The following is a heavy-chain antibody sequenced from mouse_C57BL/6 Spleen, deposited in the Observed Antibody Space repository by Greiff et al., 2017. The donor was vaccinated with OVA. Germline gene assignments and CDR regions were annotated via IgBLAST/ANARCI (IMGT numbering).Heavy chain of an antibody. CDR2: IDPEDGDT. CDR1: GFNIKDYY. D-gene: IGHD2-1*01. Sequence: VQLQQSGAELVRPGASVKLSCTASGFNIKDYYMHWVKQRPEQGLEWIGRIDPEDGDTEYAPKFQGKATMTADTSSNTAYLQLSSLTSEDTAVDYCTTEGGYGNYEAMDYWGQGTSVTVSS. V-gene: IGHV14-1*01. CDR3: TTEGGYGNYEAMDY. J-gene: IGHJ4*01.